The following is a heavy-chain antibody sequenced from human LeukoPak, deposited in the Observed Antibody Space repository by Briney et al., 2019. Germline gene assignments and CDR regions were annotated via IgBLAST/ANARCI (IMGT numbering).Heavy chain of an antibody. CDR3: AKRGYTYGDFDY. D-gene: IGHD5-18*01. CDR1: GYTFTSYD. V-gene: IGHV1-8*01. CDR2: MNPNSGNT. Sequence: ASVKVSCKASGYTFTSYDINWVRQATGQGLEWMGWMNPNSGNTGYAQKFQGRVTMTRKTSISTAYMELSSLRSEDTAVYYCAKRGYTYGDFDYWGQGTLVTVSS. J-gene: IGHJ4*02.